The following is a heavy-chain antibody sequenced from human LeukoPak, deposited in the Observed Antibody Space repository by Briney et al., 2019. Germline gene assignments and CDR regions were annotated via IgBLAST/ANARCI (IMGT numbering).Heavy chain of an antibody. V-gene: IGHV1-69*06. Sequence: SVKVSCKASGGTFSSYAISWVRQAPGQGLEWMGGIIPIFGTANYAQKFQGRVTITADKSTSTAYMELSSLRSEDTAVYYCARETITMVRKYYFDYWGQGTLVTVSS. CDR2: IIPIFGTA. J-gene: IGHJ4*02. D-gene: IGHD3-10*01. CDR1: GGTFSSYA. CDR3: ARETITMVRKYYFDY.